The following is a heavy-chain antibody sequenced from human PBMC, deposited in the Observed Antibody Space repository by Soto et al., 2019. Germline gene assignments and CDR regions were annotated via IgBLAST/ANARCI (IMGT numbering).Heavy chain of an antibody. J-gene: IGHJ6*02. CDR1: GYTFTSYD. Sequence: QVQLVQSGAEVKKPGASVKVSCKASGYTFTSYDINWVRQATGQGLEWIGWMNPNSGNTGYAQKFQGRVTMTRNTSISTAYMELSRLRSEDTAVYYCARGDSVVVPDARYYYGMDVWGQGTTVTVSS. V-gene: IGHV1-8*01. CDR3: ARGDSVVVPDARYYYGMDV. D-gene: IGHD2-2*01. CDR2: MNPNSGNT.